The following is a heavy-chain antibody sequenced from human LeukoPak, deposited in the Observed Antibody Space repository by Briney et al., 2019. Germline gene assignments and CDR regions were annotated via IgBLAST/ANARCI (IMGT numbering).Heavy chain of an antibody. Sequence: ASVKVSCKASGYTFTSYGISWVRQAPGQGLEWMGWISAHNGDTNYGQKLQGRVTMTTDTSTSTAYMELRSLRSDDTAVYYCARDGSKIAVAGSIDYWGQGTLVTVSS. J-gene: IGHJ4*02. D-gene: IGHD6-19*01. V-gene: IGHV1-18*04. CDR1: GYTFTSYG. CDR2: ISAHNGDT. CDR3: ARDGSKIAVAGSIDY.